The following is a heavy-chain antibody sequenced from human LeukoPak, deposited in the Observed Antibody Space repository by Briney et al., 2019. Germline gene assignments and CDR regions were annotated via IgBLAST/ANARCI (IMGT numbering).Heavy chain of an antibody. J-gene: IGHJ4*02. Sequence: GSLRLSCAASGFTFSDYYMSWIRQAPGKGLEWVSYISSGSSYTNYADSVKGRFTISRDNAKNSLYLQMNSLRAEDTAVYYCARVERSSWYEYYFDYWGQGTLVTVSS. V-gene: IGHV3-11*05. CDR1: GFTFSDYY. CDR3: ARVERSSWYEYYFDY. CDR2: ISSGSSYT. D-gene: IGHD6-13*01.